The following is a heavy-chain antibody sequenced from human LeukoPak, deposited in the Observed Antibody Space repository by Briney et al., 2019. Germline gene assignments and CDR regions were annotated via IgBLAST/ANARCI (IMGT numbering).Heavy chain of an antibody. CDR3: ARGSYYDSSGYYPTDY. D-gene: IGHD3-22*01. Sequence: GGSLRLSCAVSGFTFSSYAMSWVRQAPAKGLGWVSTISGSGGTTYYADSVKGRFTISRDNSKNTLYLQMNSLRAEDTAVYYCARGSYYDSSGYYPTDYWGQGTLVTVSS. J-gene: IGHJ4*02. CDR2: ISGSGGTT. V-gene: IGHV3-23*01. CDR1: GFTFSSYA.